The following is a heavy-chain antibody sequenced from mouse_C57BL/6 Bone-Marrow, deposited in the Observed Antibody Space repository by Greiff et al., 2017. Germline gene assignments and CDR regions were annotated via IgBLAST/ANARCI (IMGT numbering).Heavy chain of an antibody. J-gene: IGHJ3*01. CDR2: ISNGGGST. V-gene: IGHV5-12*01. CDR1: GFTFSDYY. Sequence: EVQLQQSGGGLVQPGGSLKLSCAASGFTFSDYYMYWVRQTPEKRLEWVAYISNGGGSTYYPDTVKGRFTISRDNAKNTLYLQMSRLKSEDTAMYYCARHYYGSSYGFAYWGQGTLVTVSA. CDR3: ARHYYGSSYGFAY. D-gene: IGHD1-1*01.